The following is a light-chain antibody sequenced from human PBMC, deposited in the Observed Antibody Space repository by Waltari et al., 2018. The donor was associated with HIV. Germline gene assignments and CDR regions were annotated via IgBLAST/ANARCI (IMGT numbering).Light chain of an antibody. Sequence: DIQMTQSPSSLSASVGDRVTITCQASQDISNYLNWYQQKPGKAPKVLIYDASTLETGVPSRFSGSGSGTDFTFTITSLQPEDFATYYCQQHDNFPLTFGGGTQVDIK. CDR2: DAS. V-gene: IGKV1-33*01. J-gene: IGKJ4*01. CDR3: QQHDNFPLT. CDR1: QDISNY.